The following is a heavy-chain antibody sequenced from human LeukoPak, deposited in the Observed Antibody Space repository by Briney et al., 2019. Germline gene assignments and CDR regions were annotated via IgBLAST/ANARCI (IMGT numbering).Heavy chain of an antibody. CDR2: IKSKTDGGTT. J-gene: IGHJ4*02. Sequence: PGGSLRLSCAASGFTFSNAWMSWVRQAPGKGLEWVGRIKSKTDGGTTDYAAPVKGRFTISRDDSKNTLYLQMNSLKTEDTAVYYCTTDPLREIQLWPSIDYWGQGTLVTVSS. CDR3: TTDPLREIQLWPSIDY. CDR1: GFTFSNAW. D-gene: IGHD5-18*01. V-gene: IGHV3-15*01.